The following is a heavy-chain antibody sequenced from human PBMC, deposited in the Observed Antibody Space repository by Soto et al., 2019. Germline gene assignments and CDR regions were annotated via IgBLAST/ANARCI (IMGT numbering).Heavy chain of an antibody. V-gene: IGHV1-2*02. CDR1: GYAITAYY. Sequence: ASVKVSCKASGYAITAYYIHWVRQAPGQGLEWMGWIDPRSGGAIYAQKSQDRVTMTRDTSISTVYMDLSGLRSDDTALYYCARDDYGIYPYWGQGTLVTVSS. CDR3: ARDDYGIYPY. CDR2: IDPRSGGA. J-gene: IGHJ4*02. D-gene: IGHD1-26*01.